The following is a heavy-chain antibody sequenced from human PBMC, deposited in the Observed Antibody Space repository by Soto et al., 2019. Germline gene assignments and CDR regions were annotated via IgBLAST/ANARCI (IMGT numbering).Heavy chain of an antibody. CDR1: GGTFSSYA. Sequence: GASVKVSCKASGGTFSSYAISWVRQAPGQGLEWMGGIIPIFGTANYAQKFQGRVTITADESTSTAYMELSSLRSEDTAVYYCAGTMVRGVDKPYYFDYWGQGTLVTVSS. CDR2: IIPIFGTA. D-gene: IGHD3-10*01. J-gene: IGHJ4*02. V-gene: IGHV1-69*13. CDR3: AGTMVRGVDKPYYFDY.